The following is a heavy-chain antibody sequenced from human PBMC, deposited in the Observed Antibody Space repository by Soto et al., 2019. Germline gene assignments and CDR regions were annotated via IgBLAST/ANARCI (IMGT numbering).Heavy chain of an antibody. Sequence: SETLSLTCTVSGGSISSSSYYWGWIRQPPGKGLEWIGSIYYSGSTYYNPSLKSRVTISVDTSKNQFSLKLSSVTAADTAVYYCARLVLRFSGLFDPWGQGTLVTVSS. CDR1: GGSISSSSYY. CDR3: ARLVLRFSGLFDP. J-gene: IGHJ5*02. D-gene: IGHD3-3*01. CDR2: IYYSGST. V-gene: IGHV4-39*01.